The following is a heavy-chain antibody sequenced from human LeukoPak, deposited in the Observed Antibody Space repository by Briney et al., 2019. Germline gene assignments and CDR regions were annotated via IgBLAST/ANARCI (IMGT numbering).Heavy chain of an antibody. Sequence: SETLSLTCAVYGGSFSGYYWSWIRQPPGKGLEWIGEINHSGSTNYNPSLKSRVTISVDTSKNQFSLKLSSVTAADTAVYYCARGGRDSSGYFRWGSNGKDPTARSRRGVYFDYWGQGTLVTVSS. V-gene: IGHV4-34*01. CDR1: GGSFSGYY. D-gene: IGHD3-22*01. CDR2: INHSGST. CDR3: ARGGRDSSGYFRWGSNGKDPTARSRRGVYFDY. J-gene: IGHJ4*02.